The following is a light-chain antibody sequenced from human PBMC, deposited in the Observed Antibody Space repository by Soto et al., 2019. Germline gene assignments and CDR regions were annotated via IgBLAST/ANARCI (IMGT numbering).Light chain of an antibody. J-gene: IGKJ4*01. Sequence: VLPQSRATLSMARGERAAVSGRAGQNIHTNLAWYQQKPGQAPRLLFYGASTGATGLPARFSGSGSGTEFTLTINSLQAEDCAVYYCQQYHDWPLTFGGGTKVDIK. CDR3: QQYHDWPLT. V-gene: IGKV3-15*01. CDR1: QNIHTN. CDR2: GAS.